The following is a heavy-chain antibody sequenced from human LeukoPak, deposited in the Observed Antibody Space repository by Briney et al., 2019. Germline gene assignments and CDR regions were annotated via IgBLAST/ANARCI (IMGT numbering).Heavy chain of an antibody. V-gene: IGHV2-5*01. CDR1: GFSLSTTGVG. Sequence: SGPTLVNPAQTLTLTCTFSGFSLSTTGVGVGWIRQPPGKALGWLALIYWNDDKRYSPSLKSRLTITKDTSKNQVVLTMTNMDPVDTATYYCAHSGTVTTPHDAFDMWGQGTMVTVSS. CDR2: IYWNDDK. J-gene: IGHJ3*02. CDR3: AHSGTVTTPHDAFDM. D-gene: IGHD4-17*01.